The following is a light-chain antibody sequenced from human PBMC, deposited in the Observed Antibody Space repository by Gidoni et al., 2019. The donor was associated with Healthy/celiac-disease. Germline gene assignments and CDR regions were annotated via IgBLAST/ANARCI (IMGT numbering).Light chain of an antibody. J-gene: IGKJ1*01. CDR3: QQYYSYPPWT. CDR2: AAP. V-gene: IGKV1-8*01. Sequence: AIRMTQSPSSFSASTGDRVTITCRASQGISSYLAWYQQKPGKAPKLLIYAAPTLQSGVPSRFSGSGSGTDFTLTISCLQSEDFATYYCQQYYSYPPWTFXQXTKVEIK. CDR1: QGISSY.